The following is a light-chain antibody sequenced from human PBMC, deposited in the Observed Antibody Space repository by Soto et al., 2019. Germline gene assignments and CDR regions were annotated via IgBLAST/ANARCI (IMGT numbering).Light chain of an antibody. J-gene: IGLJ2*01. Sequence: QSVLTQPPSVSGAPGQRVTISCTGSSSNIGAGYDVHWYQQLPGAAPRHLIYGNINRPSGVPDRFSGSKSGTSASLAITGLQAEDEADYYCQSHDSSLSGSLFGGGTKLTVL. CDR2: GNI. CDR3: QSHDSSLSGSL. CDR1: SSNIGAGYD. V-gene: IGLV1-40*01.